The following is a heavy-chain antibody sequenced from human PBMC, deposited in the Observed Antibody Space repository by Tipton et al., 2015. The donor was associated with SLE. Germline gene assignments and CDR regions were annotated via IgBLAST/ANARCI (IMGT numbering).Heavy chain of an antibody. Sequence: LRLSCTVSGDSISRFYWTWIRQPPGKGLEWIGYISDGGGTNYNPSLKSRVTISVDPAKNQFSLKLTSVTAADTAVYYCARGMVTWRGAILGVDVWGQGTTVNVSS. CDR2: ISDGGGT. V-gene: IGHV4-59*08. J-gene: IGHJ6*02. CDR3: ARGMVTWRGAILGVDV. D-gene: IGHD2-21*02. CDR1: GDSISRFY.